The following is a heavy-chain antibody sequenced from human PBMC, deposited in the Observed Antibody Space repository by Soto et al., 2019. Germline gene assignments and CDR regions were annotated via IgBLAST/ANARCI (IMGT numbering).Heavy chain of an antibody. V-gene: IGHV4-30-2*01. CDR3: ARDMSGCSSSDCYLSGWFDP. CDR2: IYQSGST. J-gene: IGHJ5*02. D-gene: IGHD2-21*02. CDR1: GAPITSCAYS. Sequence: QLQLRESGSGLVKPSQTLSLTCTVSGAPITSCAYSWSWIRQPPGKGLEWIGFIYQSGSTHYNPSLKSRVTISVDRSKNHFSLQLTSLTAADTAVYYCARDMSGCSSSDCYLSGWFDPWGPGTLVTVSS.